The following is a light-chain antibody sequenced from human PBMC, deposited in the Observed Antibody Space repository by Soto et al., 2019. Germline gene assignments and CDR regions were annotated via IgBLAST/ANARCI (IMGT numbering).Light chain of an antibody. CDR3: QQYNSYSYT. J-gene: IGKJ2*01. V-gene: IGKV1-5*03. Sequence: DIQMTQSPSILSASVGDRVTITCRASQTISTWLAWYQQKPGKAPKVLIYRASSLESGVPSRFSGSGSGTEFTLTISSLQPDDSATYYCQQYNSYSYTFGQGTKLEIK. CDR1: QTISTW. CDR2: RAS.